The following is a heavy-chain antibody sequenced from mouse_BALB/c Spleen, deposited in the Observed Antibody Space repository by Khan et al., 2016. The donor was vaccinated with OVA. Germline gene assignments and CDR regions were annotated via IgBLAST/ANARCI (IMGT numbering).Heavy chain of an antibody. V-gene: IGHV9-2-1*01. Sequence: VQLVESGPELKKPGETVKISCKASGYTFTDYSMHWVKQAPGKGLKWMGWINTETGEPTYADDFKGRFAFSLETSASTAYLQINNLKNEDTATYFCARDRYDYFDYWGQGTTLTVSS. CDR1: GYTFTDYS. D-gene: IGHD2-14*01. CDR3: ARDRYDYFDY. J-gene: IGHJ2*01. CDR2: INTETGEP.